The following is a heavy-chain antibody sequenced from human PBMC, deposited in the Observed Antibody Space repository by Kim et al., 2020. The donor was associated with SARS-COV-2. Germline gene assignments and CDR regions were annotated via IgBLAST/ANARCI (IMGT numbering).Heavy chain of an antibody. CDR3: ARDWTEDDWGSTTLDY. V-gene: IGHV3-11*05. Sequence: DSVKGRFTISRGNAKNSLYLQMNSLRADDTAVYYCARDWTEDDWGSTTLDYWGQGTLVTVSS. D-gene: IGHD7-27*01. J-gene: IGHJ4*02.